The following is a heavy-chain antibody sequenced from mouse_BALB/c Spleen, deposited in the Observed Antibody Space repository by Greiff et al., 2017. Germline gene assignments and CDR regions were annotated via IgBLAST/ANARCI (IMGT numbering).Heavy chain of an antibody. CDR2: IDPANGNT. J-gene: IGHJ2*01. V-gene: IGHV14-3*02. Sequence: EVQLQQSGAELVKPGASVKLSCTASGFNIKDTYMHWVKQRPEQGLEWIGRIDPANGNTKYDPKFQGKATITADTSSNTAYLQLSSLTSEDSAVYYCARWDYDYDGFDYWGQGTTLTVSS. CDR1: GFNIKDTY. CDR3: ARWDYDYDGFDY. D-gene: IGHD2-4*01.